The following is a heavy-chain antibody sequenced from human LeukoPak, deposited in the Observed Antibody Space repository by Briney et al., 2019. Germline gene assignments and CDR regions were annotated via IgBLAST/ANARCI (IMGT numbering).Heavy chain of an antibody. Sequence: GESLKISCKGSGYNFVNYWIGWVRQMPGKGLEWMGIIYPSDSDIRYSPSFQGQVTMSADKSISTAYLQWSSLKASDTAIYYCARLAGGSSGWYFDYWGQGTLVTVSS. J-gene: IGHJ4*02. CDR3: ARLAGGSSGWYFDY. V-gene: IGHV5-51*01. D-gene: IGHD6-19*01. CDR2: IYPSDSDI. CDR1: GYNFVNYW.